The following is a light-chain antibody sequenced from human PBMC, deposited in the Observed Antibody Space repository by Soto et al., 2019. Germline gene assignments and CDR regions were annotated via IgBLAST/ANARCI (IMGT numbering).Light chain of an antibody. CDR2: DAS. J-gene: IGKJ1*01. Sequence: DIKLTQPPSTVKASVGDRVTIRCRASESISYCLAWYQQKPGKAPKLLLYDASRLESGVPQRFSGRGSGTEFTLTSSSLQTPDFSTYYCHQYHSNWTFGQGTSVDI. CDR3: HQYHSNWT. CDR1: ESISYC. V-gene: IGKV1-5*01.